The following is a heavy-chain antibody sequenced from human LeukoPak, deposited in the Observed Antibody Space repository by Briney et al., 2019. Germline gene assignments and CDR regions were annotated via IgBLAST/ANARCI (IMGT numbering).Heavy chain of an antibody. CDR1: GFTFSSHS. Sequence: PGGSLRLSCATSGFTFSSHSMSWVRQAPVKGLEWVANIKQDGSEKHYVDSVKGRFSISRDNTKNSLYLQMNSLRAEDTAVYYCARAMGTSYGFWSGSYTVSYYHYMDVWGKGTTVTVSS. CDR3: ARAMGTSYGFWSGSYTVSYYHYMDV. J-gene: IGHJ6*03. D-gene: IGHD3-3*01. V-gene: IGHV3-7*01. CDR2: IKQDGSEK.